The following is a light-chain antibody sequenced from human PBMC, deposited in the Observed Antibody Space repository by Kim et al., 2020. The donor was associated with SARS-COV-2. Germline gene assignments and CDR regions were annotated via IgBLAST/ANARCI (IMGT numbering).Light chain of an antibody. J-gene: IGKJ2*01. CDR3: QHYIRFPYT. V-gene: IGKV1-5*03. CDR1: QIINTF. CDR2: QAS. Sequence: DIQMTQSPSTLSASVGYRVTITCRASQIINTFLAWYKQKPGKAPDLLIYQASSLQIGVPSRFSGSGSGTEFTLTINSLQPDDFATYYCQHYIRFPYTFGQGTKLEI.